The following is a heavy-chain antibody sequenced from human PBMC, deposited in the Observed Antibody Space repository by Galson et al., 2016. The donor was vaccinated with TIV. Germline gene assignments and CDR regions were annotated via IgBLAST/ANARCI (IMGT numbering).Heavy chain of an antibody. V-gene: IGHV2-5*02. J-gene: IGHJ1*01. Sequence: PALVKPTQTLTLTCTFSGFSLSTSAVGVGWIRQPPGKALEWLALIYWDDEKHYSPSLRSRLTITKDTLRNQVVLIMTDLDPVDTATYYCAHSIAARPIFHDWGPGTLVAVSS. CDR3: AHSIAARPIFHD. CDR2: IYWDDEK. CDR1: GFSLSTSAVG. D-gene: IGHD6-6*01.